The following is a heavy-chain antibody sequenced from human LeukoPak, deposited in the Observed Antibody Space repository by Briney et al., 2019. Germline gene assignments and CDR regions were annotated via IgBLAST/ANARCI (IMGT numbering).Heavy chain of an antibody. D-gene: IGHD5-24*01. V-gene: IGHV4-38-2*02. CDR1: GYSISSGYY. J-gene: IGHJ4*02. CDR3: ARDPGVEMATIYFDY. CDR2: IYHGGST. Sequence: SETLSLTCTVSGYSISSGYYWGWIRQPPGKGLEWSGSIYHGGSTYYNPSLKSRVTISVDTSKNQFSLKLSSLTAADTAVYYCARDPGVEMATIYFDYWGQGTLVTVSS.